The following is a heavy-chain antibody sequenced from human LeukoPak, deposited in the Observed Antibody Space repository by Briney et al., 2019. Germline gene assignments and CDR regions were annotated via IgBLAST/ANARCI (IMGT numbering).Heavy chain of an antibody. CDR1: GGSFSGYY. CDR2: INHSGST. D-gene: IGHD3-22*01. Sequence: QSSETLSLTCAVYGGSFSGYYWSWIRQPPGKGLEWIGEINHSGSTNYNPSLKSRVTISVDTSKNQFSLKLSSVTAADTAVYYCARDLPLGDDSSGKRLYDAFDIWGQGTMVTVSS. CDR3: ARDLPLGDDSSGKRLYDAFDI. V-gene: IGHV4-34*01. J-gene: IGHJ3*02.